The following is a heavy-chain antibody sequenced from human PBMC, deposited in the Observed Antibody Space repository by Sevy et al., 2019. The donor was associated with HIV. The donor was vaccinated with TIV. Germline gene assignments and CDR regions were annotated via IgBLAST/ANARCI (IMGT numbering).Heavy chain of an antibody. CDR3: VRDAGGGTTNSGMDV. CDR1: GYTFTGDY. V-gene: IGHV1-2*06. D-gene: IGHD1-7*01. CDR2: VYPKSGGT. J-gene: IGHJ6*02. Sequence: ASVKVSCKASGYTFTGDYLHWVRQAPGQGLEWMGRVYPKSGGTNYAQKFQGRVTMTRDTSISTAYMELSRVRSDDTAVYYCVRDAGGGTTNSGMDVWGQGTTVTASS.